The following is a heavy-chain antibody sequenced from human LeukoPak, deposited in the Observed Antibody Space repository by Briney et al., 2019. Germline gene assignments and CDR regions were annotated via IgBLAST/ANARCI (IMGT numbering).Heavy chain of an antibody. J-gene: IGHJ4*02. D-gene: IGHD1-26*01. V-gene: IGHV3-23*01. CDR1: GFTFSSYA. Sequence: PGGSLRLSGAASGFTFSSYAMSWVRQAPGKGLEWVSTISGGGDSIYYADSVKGRFTISRDNSKNTLYLQMNSLRAEDTAVYDCAREVGHFDYWGQGTLVTVSS. CDR2: ISGGGDSI. CDR3: AREVGHFDY.